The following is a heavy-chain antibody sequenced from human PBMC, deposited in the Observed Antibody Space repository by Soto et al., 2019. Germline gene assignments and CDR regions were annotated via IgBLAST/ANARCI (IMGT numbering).Heavy chain of an antibody. V-gene: IGHV3-23*01. J-gene: IGHJ4*02. CDR2: ISGSGGST. CDR3: ARRSSGWYFDY. Sequence: EVQLLESGGGLVQPGGSLRLSCAASRFTFSSYAMNWVRQAPGKGLEWVSVISGSGGSTYYADSVKGRFTISRDNSKNTLYLQMNSLSAEHTAVYYCARRSSGWYFDYWGPGTLVTVSS. D-gene: IGHD6-19*01. CDR1: RFTFSSYA.